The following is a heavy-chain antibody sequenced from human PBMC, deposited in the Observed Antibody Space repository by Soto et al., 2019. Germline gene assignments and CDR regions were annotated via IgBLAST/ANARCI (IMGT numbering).Heavy chain of an antibody. CDR1: GFTFSSYG. J-gene: IGHJ1*01. CDR2: ISYDGSNK. D-gene: IGHD6-19*01. V-gene: IGHV3-30*18. Sequence: QVQLVESGGGVVQPGRSLRLSCAASGFTFSSYGMHWVRQAPGKGLEWVAVISYDGSNKYYADSVKGRFTISRDNSKNTLYLQMNSLRAEDTAVYYCAKDYSSGWYTEYFQHWGQGTLVTVSS. CDR3: AKDYSSGWYTEYFQH.